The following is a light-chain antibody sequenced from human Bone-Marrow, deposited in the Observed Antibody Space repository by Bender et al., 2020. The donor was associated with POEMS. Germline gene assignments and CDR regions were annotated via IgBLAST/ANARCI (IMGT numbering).Light chain of an antibody. CDR2: DVT. V-gene: IGLV2-11*01. J-gene: IGLJ1*01. CDR1: SSDVGGYNY. Sequence: QSALTQPRSVSASPGQSVTISCTGTSSDVGGYNYVSWYQQHPGKAPKLMISDVTKRPSGVPDRFSGSKSGDTASLTISGLQAEDEADYYCSSYTSSSTNVFGTGTKVTVL. CDR3: SSYTSSSTNV.